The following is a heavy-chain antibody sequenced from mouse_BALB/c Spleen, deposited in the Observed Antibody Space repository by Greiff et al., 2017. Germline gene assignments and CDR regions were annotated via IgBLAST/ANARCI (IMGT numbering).Heavy chain of an antibody. CDR1: GYTFTSYV. J-gene: IGHJ3*01. Sequence: VQLQQSGPELVKPGASVKMSCKASGYTFTSYVMHWVKQKPGQGLEWIGYINPYNDGTKYNEKFKGKATLTSDKSSSTAYMELSSLTSEDSAVYYCARERTSLTTMITTGFAYWGQGTLVTVSA. CDR2: INPYNDGT. V-gene: IGHV1-14*01. CDR3: ARERTSLTTMITTGFAY. D-gene: IGHD2-4*01.